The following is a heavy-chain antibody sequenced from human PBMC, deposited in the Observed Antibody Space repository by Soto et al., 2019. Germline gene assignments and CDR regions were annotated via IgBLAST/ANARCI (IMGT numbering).Heavy chain of an antibody. D-gene: IGHD6-13*01. CDR3: AKAGIAAAGTEYFQH. Sequence: QVQLVESGGGVVQPGRSLRLSCAASGFTFSSYGMHWVRQAPGKGLEWVAVISYDGSNKYYADSVKGRFTISRDNSKNTRYLQMNSLRAEDTAVYYCAKAGIAAAGTEYFQHWGQGTLVTVSS. V-gene: IGHV3-30*18. CDR2: ISYDGSNK. CDR1: GFTFSSYG. J-gene: IGHJ1*01.